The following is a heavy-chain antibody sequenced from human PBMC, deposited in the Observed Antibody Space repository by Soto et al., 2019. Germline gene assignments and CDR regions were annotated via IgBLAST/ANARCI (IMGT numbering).Heavy chain of an antibody. V-gene: IGHV3-23*01. CDR1: GFTFDNYA. Sequence: EVQLLESGGALVQPGGSLRLSCAASGFTFDNYAMSWVRQAPGKGLEWVSAISGSGTSVYYADSVKVRFTISRDNPRNTLYLQINSLRVEDTAVYYCARGGAITFGGVVELAYWGQGALVTVSS. J-gene: IGHJ4*02. CDR3: ARGGAITFGGVVELAY. CDR2: ISGSGTSV. D-gene: IGHD3-16*02.